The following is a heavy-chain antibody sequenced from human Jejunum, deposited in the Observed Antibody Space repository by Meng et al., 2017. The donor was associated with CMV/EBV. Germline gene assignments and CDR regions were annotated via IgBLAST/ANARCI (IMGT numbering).Heavy chain of an antibody. D-gene: IGHD5-12*01. CDR3: ARVGPDSGYDFDY. V-gene: IGHV3-48*04. J-gene: IGHJ4*02. CDR1: GSSFIACT. Sequence: ASGSSFIACTTCWVRQLPGKWLEWIAYITARGSTIYCADSMAGRFTISRDTAENSLYLQLSSLRAEDTCVYYCARVGPDSGYDFDYWGQGTLVTVSS. CDR2: ITARGSTI.